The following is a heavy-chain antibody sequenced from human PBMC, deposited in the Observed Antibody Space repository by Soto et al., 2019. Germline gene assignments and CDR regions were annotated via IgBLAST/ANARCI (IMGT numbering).Heavy chain of an antibody. Sequence: EVRLVESGGGLVQPGGPLRLSCEASGFTFSGYWMNWVRQGPGKGLMWVSRISGDGSSTSYSDSVRGRFTISRDNAKKTLYLQMNSLRVDDTAVYYCAPSRGYWGQGTLVTVSS. CDR3: APSRGY. CDR1: GFTFSGYW. V-gene: IGHV3-74*01. D-gene: IGHD1-1*01. CDR2: ISGDGSST. J-gene: IGHJ4*02.